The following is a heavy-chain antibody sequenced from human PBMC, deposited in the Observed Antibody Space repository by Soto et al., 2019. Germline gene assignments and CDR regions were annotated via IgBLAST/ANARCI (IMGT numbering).Heavy chain of an antibody. CDR3: ARAGVGATTFFGFLDY. D-gene: IGHD1-26*01. CDR2: IRFDGNDE. Sequence: QVQLVESGGGVVQPGGSLRLSCAASASIFKGHGMHWVRQAPGKGLEWVAIIRFDGNDEHYGDSVEGRFTISRDNSKNMLYLQMNSLRVEDTAVYYCARAGVGATTFFGFLDYWGQGTLATVSS. CDR1: ASIFKGHG. J-gene: IGHJ4*02. V-gene: IGHV3-33*08.